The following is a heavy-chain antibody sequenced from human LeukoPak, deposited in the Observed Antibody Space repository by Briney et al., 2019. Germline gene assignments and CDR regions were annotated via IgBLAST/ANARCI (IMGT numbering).Heavy chain of an antibody. CDR2: ISSGSRTI. CDR3: AKDRSLEVGPLFDY. CDR1: GFTFSSYS. Sequence: PGGSLRLSXAASGFTFSSYSMNWVRQAPGKGLEWISYISSGSRTIFYGDSVKGRFTVSRDNAKNSLYPQMRSLRAEDTAVYYCAKDRSLEVGPLFDYWGQGTLVTVSS. V-gene: IGHV3-48*01. J-gene: IGHJ4*02. D-gene: IGHD2-8*02.